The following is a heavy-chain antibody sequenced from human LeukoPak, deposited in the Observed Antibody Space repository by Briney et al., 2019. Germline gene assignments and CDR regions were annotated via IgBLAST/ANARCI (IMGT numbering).Heavy chain of an antibody. D-gene: IGHD2-2*01. V-gene: IGHV3-33*01. Sequence: GGSLRLSCAASGFTFSSYGMHWVRQGPGKGLEGVAVIWYDGSNKYYADSVKGRFTISRDNSKNTLYLQMNSLRAEDTAVYYCARGGIVVVPAAIGAFDIWGQGTMVTVSS. CDR3: ARGGIVVVPAAIGAFDI. J-gene: IGHJ3*02. CDR1: GFTFSSYG. CDR2: IWYDGSNK.